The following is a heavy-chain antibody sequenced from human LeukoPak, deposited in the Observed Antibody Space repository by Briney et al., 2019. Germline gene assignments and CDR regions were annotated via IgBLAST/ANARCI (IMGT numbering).Heavy chain of an antibody. CDR1: GFTFSSYS. V-gene: IGHV3-23*01. CDR3: AKSTRRTLSGDFDY. Sequence: PGGSLRLSCAASGFTFSSYSMSWVRQAPGKGLEWVSGISGSGSSSYYAESVKGRFTISRDNSKNTLYLQMNSLRAEDTAVYYCAKSTRRTLSGDFDYGGQGTLVTVSS. D-gene: IGHD6-25*01. CDR2: ISGSGSSS. J-gene: IGHJ4*02.